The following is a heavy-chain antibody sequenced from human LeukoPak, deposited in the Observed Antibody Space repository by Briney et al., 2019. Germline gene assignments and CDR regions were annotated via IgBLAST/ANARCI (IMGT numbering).Heavy chain of an antibody. J-gene: IGHJ3*02. V-gene: IGHV4-59*12. D-gene: IGHD7-27*01. CDR1: GGSISSYY. CDR3: ARGHNWGYAFDI. CDR2: IYYSGST. Sequence: SETLSLTCTVSGGSISSYYWSWIRQPPGKGLEWIGYIYYSGSTYYNPSLKSRVTISVDTSKNQFSLKLSSVTAADTAVYYCARGHNWGYAFDIWGQGTMVTVSS.